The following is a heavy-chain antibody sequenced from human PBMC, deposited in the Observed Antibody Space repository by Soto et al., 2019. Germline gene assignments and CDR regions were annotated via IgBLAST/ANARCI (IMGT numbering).Heavy chain of an antibody. V-gene: IGHV3-53*04. CDR1: GFTVSSYY. CDR2: IYSGGST. D-gene: IGHD3-3*01. Sequence: GGSLRLSCAASGFTVSSYYMSWVRQAPGKGLEWVSVIYSGGSTYYADSVKGRFTISRHNSKNTLYLQMNSLRAEDTAVYYCARTPVYYDFWSGYKNYYGMDVWGQGTTVTVSS. J-gene: IGHJ6*02. CDR3: ARTPVYYDFWSGYKNYYGMDV.